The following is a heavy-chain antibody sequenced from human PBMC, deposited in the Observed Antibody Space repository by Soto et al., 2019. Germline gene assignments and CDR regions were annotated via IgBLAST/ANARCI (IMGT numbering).Heavy chain of an antibody. CDR2: IYYSGST. CDR3: ARAPTGTDYYYYYMDV. CDR1: GGSISSGGYY. J-gene: IGHJ6*03. V-gene: IGHV4-31*03. Sequence: QVQLQESGPGLVKPSQTLSLTCTVSGGSISSGGYYWSWIRQHPGKGLEWIGFIYYSGSTYYNPSLKSRVTISVDTSKNQFSLKLSSVTAADTAVYYCARAPTGTDYYYYYMDVWGKGTTVTVSS. D-gene: IGHD1-1*01.